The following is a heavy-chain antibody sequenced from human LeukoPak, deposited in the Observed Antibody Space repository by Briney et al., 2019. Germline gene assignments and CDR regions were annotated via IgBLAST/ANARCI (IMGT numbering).Heavy chain of an antibody. CDR3: AKVRQLVSWY. CDR2: IRYDGSNK. Sequence: PGGSLRLSCAASGFTFNSYGMHWVRQAPGKGLEWVAFIRYDGSNKYYADSVKGRFTISRDNSKNTLYLQMNSLRAEDTAVYYCAKVRQLVSWYWGQGTLVTVSS. D-gene: IGHD6-6*01. V-gene: IGHV3-30*02. J-gene: IGHJ4*02. CDR1: GFTFNSYG.